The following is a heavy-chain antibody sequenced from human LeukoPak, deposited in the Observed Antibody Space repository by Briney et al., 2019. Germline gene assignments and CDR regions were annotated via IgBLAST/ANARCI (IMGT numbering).Heavy chain of an antibody. CDR1: GYTFTSYG. CDR3: ARACTTIFGVVITPFDY. D-gene: IGHD3-3*01. CDR2: ISAYNGNT. J-gene: IGHJ4*02. V-gene: IGHV1-18*01. Sequence: GASVKVSCKASGYTFTSYGISWVRQAPGQGLEWMGWISAYNGNTNYAQKLQGRVTMTTDTSTSTAYMELRSLRSDDTAVYYCARACTTIFGVVITPFDYWGQGTLVTVSS.